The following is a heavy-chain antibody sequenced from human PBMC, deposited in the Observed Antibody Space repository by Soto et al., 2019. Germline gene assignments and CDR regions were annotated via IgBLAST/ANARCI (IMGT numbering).Heavy chain of an antibody. J-gene: IGHJ4*02. CDR3: ARTKAVAAKTQYYFDY. D-gene: IGHD6-19*01. CDR1: GFSFSSYG. Sequence: QVQLVESGGGVVQPGRSLRLSCAASGFSFSSYGMHWVRQAPGKGLEWVAVIWYDGSNKYYAESVKGRFTISRDNSKNTLYLQMNSLRAEDTAVFYCARTKAVAAKTQYYFDYWGQGTLVTVSS. V-gene: IGHV3-33*01. CDR2: IWYDGSNK.